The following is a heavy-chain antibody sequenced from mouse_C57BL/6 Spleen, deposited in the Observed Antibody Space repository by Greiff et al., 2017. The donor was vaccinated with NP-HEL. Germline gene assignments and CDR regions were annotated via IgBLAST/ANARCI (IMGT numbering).Heavy chain of an antibody. V-gene: IGHV1-55*01. J-gene: IGHJ2*01. CDR1: GYTFTSYW. CDR3: ARWPMVTTYFDY. Sequence: QVQLQQPGAELVKPGASVKMSCKASGYTFTSYWITWVKQRPGQGLEWIGDIYPGSGSTNYNEKFKSKATLTVDTSSSTAYMQLSSLTSEDSAVYYCARWPMVTTYFDYWGQGTTLTVSS. CDR2: IYPGSGST. D-gene: IGHD2-2*01.